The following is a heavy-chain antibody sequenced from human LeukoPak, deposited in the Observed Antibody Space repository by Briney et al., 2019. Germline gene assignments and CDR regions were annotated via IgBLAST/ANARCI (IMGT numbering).Heavy chain of an antibody. J-gene: IGHJ4*02. CDR3: AKDSVHCDSFGYFDY. CDR2: ISSSSSYI. V-gene: IGHV3-21*01. Sequence: GGYLRLSWAASALTFGSYSMNWVSQAAGKGLEWASSISSSSSYIYYEDSVNGRFNISRDNAKNSLYLQMNSLTAEYTAVYYCAKDSVHCDSFGYFDYWGQGTLVTVSS. CDR1: ALTFGSYS. D-gene: IGHD3-22*01.